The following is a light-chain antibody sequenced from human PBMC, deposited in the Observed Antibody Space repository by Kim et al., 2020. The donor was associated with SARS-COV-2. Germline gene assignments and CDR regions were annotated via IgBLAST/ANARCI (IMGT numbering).Light chain of an antibody. J-gene: IGLJ2*01. V-gene: IGLV1-44*01. CDR3: ATWDDSLNGRGV. CDR1: TSNIGNNN. CDR2: AND. Sequence: QRFTISCSGNTSNIGNNNVNWYQQFPGAAPRLLIYANDRRPSGVPDRFSGSKSGTSASLAISALQSEDEADYHCATWDDSLNGRGVFGGGTQLTVL.